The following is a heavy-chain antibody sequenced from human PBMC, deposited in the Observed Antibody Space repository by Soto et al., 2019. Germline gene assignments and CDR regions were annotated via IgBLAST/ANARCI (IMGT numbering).Heavy chain of an antibody. D-gene: IGHD2-8*01. Sequence: QVQLVQSGAAVKKPGSSVKVSCKASGGTFSSYVIGWVRQAPGQGLEWMGGIISIFGTTHYAQRFQGRVTITADESPSTAYMELSSLRSEDTAVYYCATPLAYAMRGWDGLDVWGQGTTVTVSS. V-gene: IGHV1-69*01. CDR3: ATPLAYAMRGWDGLDV. J-gene: IGHJ6*02. CDR2: IISIFGTT. CDR1: GGTFSSYV.